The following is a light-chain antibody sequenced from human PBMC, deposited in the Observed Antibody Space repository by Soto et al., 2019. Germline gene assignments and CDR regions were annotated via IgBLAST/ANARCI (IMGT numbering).Light chain of an antibody. Sequence: QSVLTQPPSASGSPGQSVTISCTGTSSDVGAYKYVSWYQQHPGKAPKLLIYEVSKRPSGVPDRFSGSKSGNTASLTISGLQAEDEADYYCCSYAGSYTVVFGGGTKLTVL. V-gene: IGLV2-8*01. J-gene: IGLJ2*01. CDR3: CSYAGSYTVV. CDR1: SSDVGAYKY. CDR2: EVS.